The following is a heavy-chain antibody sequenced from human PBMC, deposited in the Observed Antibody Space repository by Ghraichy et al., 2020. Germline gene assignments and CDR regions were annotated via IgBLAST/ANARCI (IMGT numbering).Heavy chain of an antibody. Sequence: GGSLRLSCAASGFTFSSYSMNWVRQAPGKGLEWVSYISSSSSTIYYADSVKGRFTISRDNAKNSLYLQMNSLRDEDTAVYYCARDPVVGIAAVAGNVPDWGQGTLVTVSS. CDR3: ARDPVVGIAAVAGNVPD. V-gene: IGHV3-48*02. CDR2: ISSSSSTI. J-gene: IGHJ4*02. D-gene: IGHD6-13*01. CDR1: GFTFSSYS.